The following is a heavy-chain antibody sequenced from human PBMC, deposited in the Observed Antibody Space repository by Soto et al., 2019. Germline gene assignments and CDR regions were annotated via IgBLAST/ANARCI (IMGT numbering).Heavy chain of an antibody. CDR1: GFTFSSYG. Sequence: QPGGSLRLSCAASGFTFSSYGMHWVRQAPGKGLEWVAVIWYDGSNKYYADSVKGRFTISRDNSKNTLYLQMNSLRAEDTAVYYCARDIPLTVRSPGYSEYWGQETLVNVSS. CDR3: ARDIPLTVRSPGYSEY. CDR2: IWYDGSNK. J-gene: IGHJ4*02. V-gene: IGHV3-33*01.